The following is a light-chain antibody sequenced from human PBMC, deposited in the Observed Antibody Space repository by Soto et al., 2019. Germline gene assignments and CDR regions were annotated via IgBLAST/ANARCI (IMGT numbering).Light chain of an antibody. CDR1: SSDIGGYNY. CDR3: TSYTSSSTGV. CDR2: DVT. V-gene: IGLV2-14*03. Sequence: QSALTQPASVSGSPGQSITISCTGTSSDIGGYNYVSWYQHHPGKAPKLIIYDVTIRPSGVSDRFSGSKSCYTASLTISGLQDEDEAAYYCTSYTSSSTGVFGGGTKLTVL. J-gene: IGLJ2*01.